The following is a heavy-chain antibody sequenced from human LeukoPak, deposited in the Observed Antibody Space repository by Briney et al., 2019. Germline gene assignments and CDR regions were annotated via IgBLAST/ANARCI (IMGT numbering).Heavy chain of an antibody. CDR1: GGSISSSSYY. D-gene: IGHD1-26*01. V-gene: IGHV4-39*01. CDR3: ARRREWEPFDY. CDR2: IYYSGST. Sequence: SGTLSLTCTVSGGSISSSSYYWGWIRQPPGKGLEWIGSIYYSGSTYYNPSLKSRVTISVDTSKNQFSLKLSSVTAADTAVYYCARRREWEPFDYWGQGTLVTVSS. J-gene: IGHJ4*02.